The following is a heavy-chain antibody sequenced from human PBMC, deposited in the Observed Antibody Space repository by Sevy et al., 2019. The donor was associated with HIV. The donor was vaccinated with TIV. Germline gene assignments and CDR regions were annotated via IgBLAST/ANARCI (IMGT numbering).Heavy chain of an antibody. CDR3: AREGCTKPHDY. V-gene: IGHV3-23*01. J-gene: IGHJ4*02. CDR2: FSFGCGQI. D-gene: IGHD2-8*01. CDR1: GFTFSIYS. Sequence: GGSLRLSCAASGFTFSIYSMSWVRQAPGKGLEWVSTFSFGCGQINYADSVKGRFTISRGNSKNTLYLQMNSLSAEDTAVYYCAREGCTKPHDYWGQGTLVTVSS.